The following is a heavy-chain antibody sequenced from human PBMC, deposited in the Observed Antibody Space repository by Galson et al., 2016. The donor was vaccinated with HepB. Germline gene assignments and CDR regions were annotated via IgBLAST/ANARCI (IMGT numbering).Heavy chain of an antibody. V-gene: IGHV6-1*01. CDR3: ARAVMLGRGMDV. CDR2: TFYRSTWEN. D-gene: IGHD3-10*01. CDR1: GDSVYNNGAA. Sequence: CAISGDSVYNNGAAWVWIRQSPSRGLEWLGRTFYRSTWENHYAGSVKNRITISPDTPRNQFSLHLNSVTPEDMAVYYCARAVMLGRGMDVWGQGTTVTVSS. J-gene: IGHJ6*02.